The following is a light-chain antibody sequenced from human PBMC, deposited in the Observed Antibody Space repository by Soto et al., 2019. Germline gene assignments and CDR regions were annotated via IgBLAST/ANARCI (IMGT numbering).Light chain of an antibody. J-gene: IGLJ1*01. CDR2: XVX. CDR3: ISYGGSNNYV. Sequence: QSVLTQPLAACGSPGQSVTISCTGTSSEDGGYNYFSWYQQHPGKAPKLFIYXVXEXXFGVPDRFSGSKSGDTASLTVSGLQAEDEADYYCISYGGSNNYVFGSGTKVTVL. V-gene: IGLV2-8*01. CDR1: SSEDGGYNY.